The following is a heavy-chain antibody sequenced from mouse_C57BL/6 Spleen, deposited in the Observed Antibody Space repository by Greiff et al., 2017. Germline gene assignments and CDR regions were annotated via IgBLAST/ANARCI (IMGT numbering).Heavy chain of an antibody. Sequence: QVQLQQPGAELVRPGTSVKLSCKASGYTFTSYWMHWVKQRPGQGLECIGVIDPSDSYTNYNQKFKGKATLTVDTSSSTAYMQLSSLTSEDSAVYYCARGIYYSNYYFDYWGQGTTLTVSS. V-gene: IGHV1-59*01. CDR3: ARGIYYSNYYFDY. CDR2: IDPSDSYT. D-gene: IGHD2-5*01. J-gene: IGHJ2*01. CDR1: GYTFTSYW.